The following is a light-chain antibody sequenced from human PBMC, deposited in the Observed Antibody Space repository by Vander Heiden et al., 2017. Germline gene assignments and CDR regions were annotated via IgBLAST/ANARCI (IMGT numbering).Light chain of an antibody. V-gene: IGKV3-11*01. CDR2: DAS. Sequence: EIVLTQSPATLSLSPGERATLSCRASQSVSSYLAWYQQKPGQAPRLLIYDASNRATGIQARFSGSGCGTDFTLTISSLEPEDFAVYYCQQRSNGPPEITFGQGTRLEIK. CDR1: QSVSSY. J-gene: IGKJ5*01. CDR3: QQRSNGPPEIT.